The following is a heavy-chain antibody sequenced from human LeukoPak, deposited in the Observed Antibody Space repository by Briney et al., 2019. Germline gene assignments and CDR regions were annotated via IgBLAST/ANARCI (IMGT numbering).Heavy chain of an antibody. D-gene: IGHD2-15*01. Sequence: GSLRLSCAASGFTFSSYNMNWVRQAPGKGLEWIGSIYYSGSTYYNPSLKSRVTISVDTSKNQFSLKLSSVTAADTAVYYCARHERYCSGGSCYWGYYYYYYMDVWGKGTTVTISS. J-gene: IGHJ6*03. CDR1: GFTFSSYN. CDR3: ARHERYCSGGSCYWGYYYYYYMDV. CDR2: IYYSGST. V-gene: IGHV4-39*01.